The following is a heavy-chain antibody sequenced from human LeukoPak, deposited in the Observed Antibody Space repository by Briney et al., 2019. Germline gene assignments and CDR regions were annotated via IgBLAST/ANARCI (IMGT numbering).Heavy chain of an antibody. J-gene: IGHJ4*02. CDR2: ISSSSSYI. CDR1: RFTFGDYA. V-gene: IGHV3-21*01. Sequence: GGSLRLSCAASRFTFGDYAMHWVRQAPGKGLEWVSSISSSSSYIYYADSVKGRFTISRDNAKNSLYLQMNSLRAEDTAVYYCARDLRDYFDYWGQGTLVTVSS. CDR3: ARDLRDYFDY.